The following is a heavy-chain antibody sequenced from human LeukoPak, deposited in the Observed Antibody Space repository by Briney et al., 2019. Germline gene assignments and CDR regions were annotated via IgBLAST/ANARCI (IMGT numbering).Heavy chain of an antibody. D-gene: IGHD3-10*01. CDR3: AREERGGLIGH. J-gene: IGHJ4*02. CDR2: IYYDGSEN. CDR1: GFKFTDYA. V-gene: IGHV3-30*09. Sequence: GGSLRLSCAASGFKFTDYAMHWVRKAPGKGLEGVALIYYDGSENFYADSVRGRLAVSRDDSKNTLFLQMNSLRPEDTAMYYFAREERGGLIGHWGQGTLVTVSS.